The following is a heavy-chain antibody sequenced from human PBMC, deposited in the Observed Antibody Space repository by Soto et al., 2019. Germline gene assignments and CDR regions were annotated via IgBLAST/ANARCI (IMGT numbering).Heavy chain of an antibody. CDR3: ARDHAFGGYDY. D-gene: IGHD5-12*01. Sequence: GGSLRLSCAASGFSVRNIFMSWVRQAPGKGLEWVSTMSSDGNTYYAESVKGRFTISRDSSKNTLWLQMSSLRVDDTAVYYCARDHAFGGYDYRGQGTLVTVSS. V-gene: IGHV3-53*01. J-gene: IGHJ4*02. CDR1: GFSVRNIF. CDR2: MSSDGNT.